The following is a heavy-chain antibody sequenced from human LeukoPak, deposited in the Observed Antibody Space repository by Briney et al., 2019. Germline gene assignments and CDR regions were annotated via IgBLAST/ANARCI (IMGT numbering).Heavy chain of an antibody. CDR3: ASLNVLRFLEWLFPDAFDI. J-gene: IGHJ3*02. D-gene: IGHD3-3*01. Sequence: PGGSLRLSCAASGFTFSSYSMNWVRQAPGKGLEWVSYISSSSSTIYYADSVKGRFTISRDNAKNSLYLQMNSLRAEDTAVYYCASLNVLRFLEWLFPDAFDIWGQGTMVTVSS. V-gene: IGHV3-48*01. CDR2: ISSSSSTI. CDR1: GFTFSSYS.